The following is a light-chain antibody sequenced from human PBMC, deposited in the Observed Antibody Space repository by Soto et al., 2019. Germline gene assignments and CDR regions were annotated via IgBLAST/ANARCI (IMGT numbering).Light chain of an antibody. CDR2: VAS. V-gene: IGKV3-20*01. J-gene: IGKJ4*01. Sequence: EVVLTQTPGTPSLPPGERTTLSCRAGQSVNSNYLTCYQQKPGQAPSLLIYVASLRATGIPARSSGSGSGTDFTLTITALVPEDFAVYYCQQDGSSRTLTFGGGNKVEIK. CDR1: QSVNSNY. CDR3: QQDGSSRTLT.